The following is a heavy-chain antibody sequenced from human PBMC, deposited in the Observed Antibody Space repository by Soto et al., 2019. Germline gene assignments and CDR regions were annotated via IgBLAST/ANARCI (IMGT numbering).Heavy chain of an antibody. V-gene: IGHV1-69*06. CDR2: LIPIFGTA. J-gene: IGHJ4*02. D-gene: IGHD2-21*02. CDR1: GGTFSSYA. Sequence: QVQLVQSGAEVKKPGSSVKVSCKASGGTFSSYAISWVRQSPGQGLEWMGGLIPIFGTANYAQKFQGRVTITADKSTSPAYMELSSLRSEDTAVYYCARPIAYCGGDCYSPFDYWGQGTLVAVSS. CDR3: ARPIAYCGGDCYSPFDY.